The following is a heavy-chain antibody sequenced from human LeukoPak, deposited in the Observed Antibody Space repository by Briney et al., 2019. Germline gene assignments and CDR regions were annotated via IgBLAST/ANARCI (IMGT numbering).Heavy chain of an antibody. CDR3: ARANGCSPFDY. V-gene: IGHV4-59*01. Sequence: SGTLSLTCTVSGDSISSYYWSWIRQPPGKGLEWIGYIYYSASPSYNPSLKSQITISLDTSKNQFSLKLNSVTAADTAVYYCARANGCSPFDYWGQGTLVTVSS. J-gene: IGHJ4*02. CDR1: GDSISSYY. CDR2: IYYSASP. D-gene: IGHD5-24*01.